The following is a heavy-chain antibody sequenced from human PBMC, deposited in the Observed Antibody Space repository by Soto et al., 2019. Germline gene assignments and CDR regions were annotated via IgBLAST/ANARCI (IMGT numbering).Heavy chain of an antibody. V-gene: IGHV1-3*01. CDR1: GYTFTSYA. J-gene: IGHJ6*02. CDR3: ARWIAAAGTQRGGRYYDGMDV. D-gene: IGHD6-13*01. CDR2: INAGNGNT. Sequence: QVQLVQSGAEVKKPGASVKVSCKASGYTFTSYAMHWVRQAPGQRLEWMGWINAGNGNTKYSQKFQGRVTITRDTAASNAYMELSSLRSADTAVYYCARWIAAAGTQRGGRYYDGMDVWGQGTTVTVSS.